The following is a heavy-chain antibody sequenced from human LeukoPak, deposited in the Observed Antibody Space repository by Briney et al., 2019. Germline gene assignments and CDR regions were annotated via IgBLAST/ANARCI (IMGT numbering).Heavy chain of an antibody. CDR1: GGSISSSSYY. CDR3: ARQAGIAAIDY. D-gene: IGHD6-13*01. J-gene: IGHJ4*02. CDR2: IYYSGST. V-gene: IGHV4-39*01. Sequence: SETLSLTCTVFGGSISSSSYYWGWIRQPPEKGLEWIGSIYYSGSTYYNPSLKSRVTISVDTSKNQFSLKLSSVTAADTAVYYCARQAGIAAIDYWGQGTLVTVSS.